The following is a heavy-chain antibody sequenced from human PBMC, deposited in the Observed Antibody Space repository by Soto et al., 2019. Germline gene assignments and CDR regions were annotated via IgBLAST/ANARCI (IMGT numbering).Heavy chain of an antibody. CDR2: IYPGDSNT. J-gene: IGHJ4*02. D-gene: IGHD5-12*01. CDR3: ARHGTGYV. V-gene: IGHV5-51*01. Sequence: GESLKISCKGSGYTFTSYWIVWVRQMPGKGLEWMGIIYPGDSNTRYSPSFQGQVTISADKSIRTVYLQWSSLKASDTAMYYCARHGTGYVWGQGTPVTVSS. CDR1: GYTFTSYW.